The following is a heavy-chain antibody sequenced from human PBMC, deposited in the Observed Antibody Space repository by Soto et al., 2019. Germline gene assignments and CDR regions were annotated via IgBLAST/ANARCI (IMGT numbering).Heavy chain of an antibody. CDR2: IIPIFGTA. Sequence: QVQLVQSGAEVKKPGSSVKVSCKASGGTFSSYAISWVRQAPGQGLEWMGGIIPIFGTANYAQKFQGRVTITADESTSTAYMELSSLRSEDTAVYYCAREWGIEDGIVVVPHYGMDVWGQGTTVTVSS. CDR3: AREWGIEDGIVVVPHYGMDV. D-gene: IGHD2-2*01. CDR1: GGTFSSYA. V-gene: IGHV1-69*01. J-gene: IGHJ6*02.